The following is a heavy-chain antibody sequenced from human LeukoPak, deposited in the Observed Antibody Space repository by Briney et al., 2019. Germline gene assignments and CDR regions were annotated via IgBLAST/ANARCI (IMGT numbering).Heavy chain of an antibody. CDR3: ARVRGNYGSGILSPRWKSDP. D-gene: IGHD3-10*01. J-gene: IGHJ5*02. CDR2: INSDGSST. Sequence: GGSLRLSCAASGFTFSSYWMHWVRQAPGKGLVWVSRINSDGSSTSYADSVKGRFTISRDNAKNTLYLQMNSLRAEDTAVYYCARVRGNYGSGILSPRWKSDPWGQGTLVTVSS. CDR1: GFTFSSYW. V-gene: IGHV3-74*01.